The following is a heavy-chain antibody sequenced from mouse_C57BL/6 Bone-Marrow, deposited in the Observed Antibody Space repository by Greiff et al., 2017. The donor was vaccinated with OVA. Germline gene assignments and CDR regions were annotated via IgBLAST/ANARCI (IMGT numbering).Heavy chain of an antibody. CDR3: ARGEVCYDYPYYFDY. D-gene: IGHD2-4*01. Sequence: QVQLQQSGAELVRPGASVKMSCKASGYTFTSYNMHWVKQTPRQGLEWIGAIYPGNGDTSYNQKFKGKATLTVDKSSSTAYMQLSSLTSEDSADYFCARGEVCYDYPYYFDYWGQGTTLTVSS. V-gene: IGHV1-12*01. J-gene: IGHJ2*01. CDR2: IYPGNGDT. CDR1: GYTFTSYN.